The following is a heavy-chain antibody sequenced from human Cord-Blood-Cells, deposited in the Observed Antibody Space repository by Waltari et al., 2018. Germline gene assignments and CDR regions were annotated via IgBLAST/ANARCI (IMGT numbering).Heavy chain of an antibody. CDR2: INHSGST. D-gene: IGHD6-6*01. J-gene: IGHJ4*02. V-gene: IGHV4-34*01. CDR1: GGSFSGYY. Sequence: QVQLQQWGAGLLKPSETPSLTCAVYGGSFSGYYWSWIRQPPGKGLEWIGEINHSGSTNYNPSLKSRVTISVDTSKNQFSLKLSSVTAADTAVYYCARLPSIAARPAYYFDYWGQGTLVTVSS. CDR3: ARLPSIAARPAYYFDY.